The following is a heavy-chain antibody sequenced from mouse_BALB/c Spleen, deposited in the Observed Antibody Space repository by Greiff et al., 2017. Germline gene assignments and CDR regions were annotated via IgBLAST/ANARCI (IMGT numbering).Heavy chain of an antibody. V-gene: IGHV1-54*03. CDR2: INPGSGGT. CDR3: ARGGGNPYAMDY. D-gene: IGHD1-1*02. J-gene: IGHJ4*01. CDR1: GYAFTNYL. Sequence: QVQLQQSGAELVRPGTSVKVSCKASGYAFTNYLIEWVKQRPGQGLEWIGVINPGSGGTNYNEKFKGKATLTADKSSSTAYMQLSSLTSDDSAVYFCARGGGNPYAMDYWGQGTSVTVSS.